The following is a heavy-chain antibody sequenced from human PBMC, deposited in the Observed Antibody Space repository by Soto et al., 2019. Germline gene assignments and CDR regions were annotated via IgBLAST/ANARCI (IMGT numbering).Heavy chain of an antibody. CDR2: IYYSGRT. J-gene: IGHJ5*02. V-gene: IGHV4-30-4*01. Sequence: SETLSLTCTVSGGSISSGDYYWSWIRQPPGKGMEWIGYIYYSGRTYYNPSLKSRVTISVDTSKNQFSLKLTSVTAADTAVYYCARVRYYYGSGTYYGWFDPWGQGTLVTVSS. CDR3: ARVRYYYGSGTYYGWFDP. CDR1: GGSISSGDYY. D-gene: IGHD3-10*01.